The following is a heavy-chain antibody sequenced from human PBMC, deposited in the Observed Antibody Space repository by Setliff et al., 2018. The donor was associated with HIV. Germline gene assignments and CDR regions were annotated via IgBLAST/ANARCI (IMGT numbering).Heavy chain of an antibody. V-gene: IGHV3-48*01. CDR2: ISSSGFPI. CDR1: GFSFTTYW. Sequence: GGSLRLSCEASGFSFTTYWMSWVRQTPGKGLEWVANISSSGFPIYYADSVRGRFTASRDNGKNSLFLQMNSLRAEDTAVYYCVRGTLDFWGQGNLVTVSS. CDR3: VRGTLDF. J-gene: IGHJ4*02.